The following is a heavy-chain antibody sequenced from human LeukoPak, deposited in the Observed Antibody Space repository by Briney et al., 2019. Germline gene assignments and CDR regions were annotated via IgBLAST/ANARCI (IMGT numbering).Heavy chain of an antibody. CDR1: GFTFSSYA. J-gene: IGHJ4*02. CDR2: VSGSGDTT. D-gene: IGHD6-19*01. CDR3: AKDRGGTVAGNKVGFDY. V-gene: IGHV3-23*01. Sequence: GGSLRLSCAASGFTFSSYAMTWVRQAPGKGLEWVSAVSGSGDTTYHADSVKGRFTISRDNSKQTLHLQMNTLRAEDTAVYFCAKDRGGTVAGNKVGFDYWGQGSLVTVSS.